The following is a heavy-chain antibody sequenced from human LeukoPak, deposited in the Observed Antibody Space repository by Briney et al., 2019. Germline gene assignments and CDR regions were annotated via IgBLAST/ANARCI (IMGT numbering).Heavy chain of an antibody. D-gene: IGHD3-10*01. Sequence: GGSLRLSCAASGFTFSKYGMHWVRQAPGKGLGWVAVISYDGSNKYYADSVKGRFTISRDNSKNTLYLQMNSLRAEDTAVYYCAKRTYYYGSGTYANGMDVWGQGTTVTVSS. CDR1: GFTFSKYG. CDR2: ISYDGSNK. J-gene: IGHJ6*02. V-gene: IGHV3-30*18. CDR3: AKRTYYYGSGTYANGMDV.